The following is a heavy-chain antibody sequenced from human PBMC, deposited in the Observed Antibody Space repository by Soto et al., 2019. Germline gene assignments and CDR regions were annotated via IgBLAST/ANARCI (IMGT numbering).Heavy chain of an antibody. J-gene: IGHJ6*02. Sequence: SQTLSLTCAISGDSVSTNSAAWNWIRQSPSRGLEWLGRTYYRSKWYNDYAVSVKSRVTINPDTSRNQFSLQLDSVTPEDTAAYFCASAVWSPLGQYYCGLDVSRQGTTVTLSS. CDR3: ASAVWSPLGQYYCGLDV. CDR1: GDSVSTNSAA. V-gene: IGHV6-1*01. D-gene: IGHD3-16*01. CDR2: TYYRSKWYN.